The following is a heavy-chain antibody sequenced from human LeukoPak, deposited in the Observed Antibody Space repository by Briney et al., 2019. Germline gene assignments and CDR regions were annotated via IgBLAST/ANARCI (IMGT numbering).Heavy chain of an antibody. D-gene: IGHD6-13*01. CDR2: ISYDGSNK. CDR1: GFTFSSYA. V-gene: IGHV3-30-3*01. Sequence: PGGSLRLSCAASGFTFSSYAMHWVRQAPGKGLEWVAVISYDGSNKYYADSVKGRFTISRDNSKNTLYLQMNSLRAEDTAVYYCARGGAAAGTSTGDFDYWGQGTLVTVSS. CDR3: ARGGAAAGTSTGDFDY. J-gene: IGHJ4*02.